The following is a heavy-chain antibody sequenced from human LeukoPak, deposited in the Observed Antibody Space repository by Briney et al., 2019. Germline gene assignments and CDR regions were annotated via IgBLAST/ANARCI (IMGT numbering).Heavy chain of an antibody. D-gene: IGHD6-6*01. CDR2: ISYDGSNK. Sequence: GGSLRLSCAASGFTFSSYGMHWVRQAPGKGLEWVAVISYDGSNKYYADSVKGRFTISRDNSKNTLYLQMNNLRAEDTAVYYCAKDSPAEYSSALDYWGQGTLVTVSS. CDR1: GFTFSSYG. V-gene: IGHV3-30*18. CDR3: AKDSPAEYSSALDY. J-gene: IGHJ4*02.